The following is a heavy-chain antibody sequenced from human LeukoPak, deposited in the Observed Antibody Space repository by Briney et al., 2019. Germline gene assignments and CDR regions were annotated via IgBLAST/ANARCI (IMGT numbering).Heavy chain of an antibody. CDR2: ISWNSGSI. CDR3: AKTSMIGSWWYFDL. V-gene: IGHV3-9*01. D-gene: IGHD3-16*01. J-gene: IGHJ2*01. CDR1: GFTFDDYA. Sequence: PGGSLRLSCAASGFTFDDYAMHWVRQPPGKGLEWVSGISWNSGSIVYADSVKGRFTISRDNAKNSLYLQMNSLRAEDTALYYCAKTSMIGSWWYFDLWGRGTLVTVSS.